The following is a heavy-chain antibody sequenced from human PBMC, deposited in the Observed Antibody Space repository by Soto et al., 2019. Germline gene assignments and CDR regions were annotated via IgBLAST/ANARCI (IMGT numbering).Heavy chain of an antibody. CDR2: INHSGST. D-gene: IGHD2-2*01. J-gene: IGHJ6*02. V-gene: IGHV4-34*01. Sequence: PSETLSLTCAVYGGSFSGYYWSWIRQPPGKGLEWIGEINHSGSTNYNPSLKSRVTISVDTSKNQFSLKLSSVTAADTAVYYCARGYCSSTSCYLHYYYGMDVWGQGTTVTVSS. CDR1: GGSFSGYY. CDR3: ARGYCSSTSCYLHYYYGMDV.